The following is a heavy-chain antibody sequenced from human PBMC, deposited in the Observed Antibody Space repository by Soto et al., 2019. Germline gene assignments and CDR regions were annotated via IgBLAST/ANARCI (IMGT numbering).Heavy chain of an antibody. CDR3: ARGYDFVWGSNRSDAFDI. Sequence: VQLVQSGAEVKKPGASVKVSCKASGYTFTNNAIHSVRQAPGQRLEWLGWLNAGNSNREYSQKFQGRIIMTKDTSASTAYMELSSLISEDTAVYYCARGYDFVWGSNRSDAFDIWGQGTMVTVSS. CDR2: LNAGNSNR. V-gene: IGHV1-3*01. D-gene: IGHD3-16*02. J-gene: IGHJ3*02. CDR1: GYTFTNNA.